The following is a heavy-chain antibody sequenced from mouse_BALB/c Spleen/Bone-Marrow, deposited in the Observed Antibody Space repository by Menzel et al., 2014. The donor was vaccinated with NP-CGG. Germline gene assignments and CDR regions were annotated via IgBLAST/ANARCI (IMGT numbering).Heavy chain of an antibody. CDR1: GFTFSTYG. CDR3: TRQGNWYHYAMDY. CDR2: ISSGGGYT. J-gene: IGHJ4*01. V-gene: IGHV5-6*02. Sequence: EVKLVESGGDLVKPGGSLKLSCAASGFTFSTYGMSWVRQTPDKRLEWVATISSGGGYTYYPDSVKGRFTISRDNAKNTLYLQMSSLKSEDTAMYYCTRQGNWYHYAMDYWGQGTSVTVSS. D-gene: IGHD2-1*01.